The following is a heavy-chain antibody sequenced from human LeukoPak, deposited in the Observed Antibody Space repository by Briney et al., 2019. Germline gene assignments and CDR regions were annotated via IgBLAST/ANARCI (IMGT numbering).Heavy chain of an antibody. CDR3: ARLHYHISGPGFDY. CDR2: IYPGDSDT. V-gene: IGHV5-51*01. D-gene: IGHD3-22*01. J-gene: IGHJ4*02. CDR1: GYRFSDYW. Sequence: GESLKISCKGPGYRFSDYWIGWVRPMPGKGLEWMGIIYPGDSDTRYSASFQGQVTISADKSISTAYLQWSSLKASDTAMYYCARLHYHISGPGFDYWGQGTLVTVSS.